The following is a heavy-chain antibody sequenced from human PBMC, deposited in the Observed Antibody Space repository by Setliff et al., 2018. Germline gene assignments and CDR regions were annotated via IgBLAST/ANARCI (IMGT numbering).Heavy chain of an antibody. J-gene: IGHJ5*02. CDR2: ISGSGGST. CDR1: GLTFRNFG. Sequence: GGSLRLSCIVSGLTFRNFGMTWVRQAPGKGLEWVSAISGSGGSTFYADSVKGRFTISRDNSKNTLYLQMNSLRREDTAVYYCVFPGAHSSSWYDLGWFDPWGQGTLVTVSS. D-gene: IGHD6-19*01. CDR3: VFPGAHSSSWYDLGWFDP. V-gene: IGHV3-23*01.